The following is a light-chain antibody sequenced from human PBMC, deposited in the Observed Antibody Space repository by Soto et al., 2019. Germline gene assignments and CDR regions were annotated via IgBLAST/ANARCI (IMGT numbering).Light chain of an antibody. V-gene: IGKV1-39*01. Sequence: DVQMTQSPSSLSASVGDRVTITCRASQSVSIYLNWYQQKPGKAPNLLISAASSLQNGVPSRFRGSGSGTDFTLTISCLQPEDFATYYCQQSYSTPPWTFGQGTKVEIK. CDR1: QSVSIY. J-gene: IGKJ1*01. CDR3: QQSYSTPPWT. CDR2: AAS.